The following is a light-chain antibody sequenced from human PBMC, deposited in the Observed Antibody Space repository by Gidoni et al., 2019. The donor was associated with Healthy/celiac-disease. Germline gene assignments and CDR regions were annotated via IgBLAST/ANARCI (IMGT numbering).Light chain of an antibody. Sequence: SYELTQPLSVSVALGQTARITCGGNNIGSKNVHWYQQKPGQAPVLVIYRDSNLPSGIPERVSGSNSGNTATLTISRAQAGDEADYYCQVWDSSNVVFGGGTKLTVL. CDR1: NIGSKN. CDR3: QVWDSSNVV. V-gene: IGLV3-9*01. J-gene: IGLJ2*01. CDR2: RDS.